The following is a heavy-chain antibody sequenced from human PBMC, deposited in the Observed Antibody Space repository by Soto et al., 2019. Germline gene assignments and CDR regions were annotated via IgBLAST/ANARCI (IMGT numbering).Heavy chain of an antibody. D-gene: IGHD1-7*01. CDR3: ARVVVTGTASFYYYYGMDV. CDR1: GGNFSRYA. V-gene: IGHV1-2*02. Sequence: GASVKVSCKASGGNFSRYAISWLRQAPGQGLEWMGWINPNSGGTNYAQKLQGRVTMTRDTSISTAYMELSRLRSDDTAVYYCARVVVTGTASFYYYYGMDVWGQGTTVTVSS. CDR2: INPNSGGT. J-gene: IGHJ6*02.